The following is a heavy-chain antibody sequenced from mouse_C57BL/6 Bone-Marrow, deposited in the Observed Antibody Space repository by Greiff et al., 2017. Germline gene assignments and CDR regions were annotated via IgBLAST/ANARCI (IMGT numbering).Heavy chain of an antibody. Sequence: VQLVESGAELVKPGASLKLSCKASGYTFTSYWMHWVKQSPGQGLEWIGMIHPDSGSTNYTDKFKSKATLTVDKSSSTAYLQLSSLTSEDSAVYYCALTTEDYWGQGTTLTVSS. J-gene: IGHJ2*01. CDR2: IHPDSGST. D-gene: IGHD1-1*01. CDR3: ALTTEDY. V-gene: IGHV1-64*01. CDR1: GYTFTSYW.